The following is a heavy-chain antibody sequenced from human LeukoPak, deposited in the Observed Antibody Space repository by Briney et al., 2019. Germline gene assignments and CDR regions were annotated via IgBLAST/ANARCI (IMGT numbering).Heavy chain of an antibody. J-gene: IGHJ4*02. CDR1: GFTFSDYY. CDR3: ARDPLIGSTYTTAWGY. V-gene: IGHV3-11*04. CDR2: SSSTGNII. D-gene: IGHD2-2*01. Sequence: GGSLRLSCAASGFTFSDYYMTWIRQAPGKGLDWVSYSSSTGNIIFYADSVKGRFTISRDNAKNSLYLQMNSLRAEDTAVYYCARDPLIGSTYTTAWGYWGQGTLVTVSS.